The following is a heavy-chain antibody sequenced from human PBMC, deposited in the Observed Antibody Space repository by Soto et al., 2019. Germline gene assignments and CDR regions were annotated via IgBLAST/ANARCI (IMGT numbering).Heavy chain of an antibody. CDR2: IYYSGST. Sequence: QVQLQESGPGLVKPSQTLSLTCTVSGGSISSGGYYWSWIRQHPGKGLEWIGYIYYSGSTYYNPSLKSRVTISVDTSKNQFSLKLSSVTAADTAVYYCAREPNDYGDYAGAFDIWGQGTMVTVSS. D-gene: IGHD4-17*01. CDR3: AREPNDYGDYAGAFDI. CDR1: GGSISSGGYY. J-gene: IGHJ3*02. V-gene: IGHV4-31*03.